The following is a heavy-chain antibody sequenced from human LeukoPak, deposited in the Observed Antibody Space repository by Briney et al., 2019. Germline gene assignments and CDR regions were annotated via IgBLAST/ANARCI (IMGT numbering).Heavy chain of an antibody. CDR3: ETYYYDSSGYLGVDY. V-gene: IGHV1-69*13. J-gene: IGHJ4*02. D-gene: IGHD3-22*01. Sequence: SVTLSYTPSVRTFSTYVISWVRQAPGQGLEWLGGIMPIFGTANYAQKFQGRVTITADESTSTAYMELSSLRSEDTAVYYCETYYYDSSGYLGVDYWGQGTLVTVSS. CDR1: VRTFSTYV. CDR2: IMPIFGTA.